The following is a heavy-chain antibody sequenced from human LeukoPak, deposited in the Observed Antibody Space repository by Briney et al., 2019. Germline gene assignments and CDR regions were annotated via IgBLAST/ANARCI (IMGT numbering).Heavy chain of an antibody. CDR3: ARKAQYNGHYPLDY. CDR2: TSDRGDYT. J-gene: IGHJ4*02. D-gene: IGHD1-7*01. CDR1: GFSLSRNA. V-gene: IGHV3-23*01. Sequence: GSLRLSCAVSGFSLSRNAMTWVRQAPGKGLEWVSGTSDRGDYTYYADSVKGRFTISRDSSKNTPFLQMNSLRAEDTALYFCARKAQYNGHYPLDYWGQGTLVTVSS.